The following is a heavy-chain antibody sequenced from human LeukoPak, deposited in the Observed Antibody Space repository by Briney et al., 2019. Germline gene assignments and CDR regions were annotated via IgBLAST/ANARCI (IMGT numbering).Heavy chain of an antibody. Sequence: PGGSLRLSCAASGFTFSSYAMSWVRQAPGKGLEWVSDITGSGGSTHYADSVKGRFTISRDNSKNTLYLQMNSLRAEDTAVCYCAKWAVSGRGFDYWGQGTLVTVSS. D-gene: IGHD6-19*01. CDR2: ITGSGGST. CDR3: AKWAVSGRGFDY. CDR1: GFTFSSYA. V-gene: IGHV3-23*01. J-gene: IGHJ4*02.